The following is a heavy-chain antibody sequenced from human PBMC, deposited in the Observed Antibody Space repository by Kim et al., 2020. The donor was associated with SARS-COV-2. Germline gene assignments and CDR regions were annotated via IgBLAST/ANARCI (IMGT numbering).Heavy chain of an antibody. CDR2: RT. D-gene: IGHD4-17*01. J-gene: IGHJ3*02. V-gene: IGHV3-23*01. CDR3: TTDCGDYGVI. Sequence: RTCYEDSVTGRFTLSIDNSKNTMYLQMNSLRAEDTAVYYCTTDCGDYGVIWGKGTMVTVSS.